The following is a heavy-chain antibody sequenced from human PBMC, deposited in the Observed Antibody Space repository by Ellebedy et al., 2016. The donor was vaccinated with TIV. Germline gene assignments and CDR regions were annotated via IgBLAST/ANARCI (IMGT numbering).Heavy chain of an antibody. Sequence: PGGSLRLSCAASGFTFSDYWMNWVRQAPGKGLEWVANIKPGGNEKLYVGSVLGRFTIARDNANNSLYLQMDSLGAEDTAVYYCATDEGIYWGQGTLVTVSS. CDR3: ATDEGIY. V-gene: IGHV3-7*03. J-gene: IGHJ4*02. CDR1: GFTFSDYW. CDR2: IKPGGNEK. D-gene: IGHD3-10*01.